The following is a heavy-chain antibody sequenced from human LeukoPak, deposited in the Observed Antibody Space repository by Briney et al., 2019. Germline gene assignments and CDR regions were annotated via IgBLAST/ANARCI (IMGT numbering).Heavy chain of an antibody. CDR2: IHHGGTT. Sequence: SETLSLTCAVSGGSIASGNWWTWVRQSPGKGLEWIGEIHHGGTTNYNPSLKSRVTISVDKSRNQFSLKLNSVTAADTAVYYCAKKDYYYMDVWGKGTTVTVSS. J-gene: IGHJ6*03. CDR3: AKKDYYYMDV. CDR1: GGSIASGNW. V-gene: IGHV4-4*02.